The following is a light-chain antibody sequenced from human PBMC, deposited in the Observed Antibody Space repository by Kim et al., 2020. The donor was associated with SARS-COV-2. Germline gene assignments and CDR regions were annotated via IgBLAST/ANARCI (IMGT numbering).Light chain of an antibody. CDR3: QQSYSTLLYT. V-gene: IGKV1-39*01. CDR1: QSISTY. J-gene: IGKJ2*01. Sequence: ASVGDRVTITCRASQSISTYLNWYQQKPGKAPKLLIYAASSLQSGVQSRFSGSGSGTDFTLTISSLQPEDFATYYCQQSYSTLLYTFGQGTKLEI. CDR2: AAS.